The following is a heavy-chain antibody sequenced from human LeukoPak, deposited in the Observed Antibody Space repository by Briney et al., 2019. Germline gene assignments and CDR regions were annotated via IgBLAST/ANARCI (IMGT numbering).Heavy chain of an antibody. J-gene: IGHJ4*02. Sequence: ASVKVSCKASGYTFTGYYMHWVRQAPGKGLEWMGWINPNSGGTNYAQKFQGRVTMTRDTSISTAYMELSRLRSDDTAVYYCAREVDTAMVCFDYWGQGTLVTVSS. CDR1: GYTFTGYY. CDR2: INPNSGGT. CDR3: AREVDTAMVCFDY. V-gene: IGHV1-2*02. D-gene: IGHD5-18*01.